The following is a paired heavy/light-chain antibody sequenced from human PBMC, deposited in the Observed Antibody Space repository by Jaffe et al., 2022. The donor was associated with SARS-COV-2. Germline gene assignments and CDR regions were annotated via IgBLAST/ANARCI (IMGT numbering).Heavy chain of an antibody. Sequence: DVQVVESGGGLVQPGGPLRLSCAASGFIFSSYWMSWVRQAPGKGLEWVATIREDGSEKYYVDSVKGRFTVSRDNAENSLYLQMNSLRVEDTAVYYCARRVLFHYYYGMDVWGQGTTVTVSS. CDR3: ARRVLFHYYYGMDV. J-gene: IGHJ6*02. CDR1: GFIFSSYW. V-gene: IGHV3-7*01. CDR2: IREDGSEK.
Light chain of an antibody. CDR3: QQLNSHSVT. V-gene: IGKV1-9*01. CDR1: QGITSY. Sequence: DIQLTQSPSFLSAFVGDRVTITCRASQGITSYLAWYQQKPGIAPKLLISAASTLQRGVPSRFSDSGSGTEFTLTISSLQPEDFATYYCQQLNSHSVTFGQGTKLEIK. J-gene: IGKJ2*01. CDR2: AAS.